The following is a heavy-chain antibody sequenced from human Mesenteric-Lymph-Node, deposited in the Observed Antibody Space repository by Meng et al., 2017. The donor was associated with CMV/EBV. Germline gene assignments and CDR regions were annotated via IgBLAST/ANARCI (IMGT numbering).Heavy chain of an antibody. V-gene: IGHV1-8*01. J-gene: IGHJ5*02. D-gene: IGHD6-6*01. CDR1: GYTFTSYD. CDR2: MNPNSGNT. CDR3: ARAIAARPYWFDP. Sequence: ASVKVSCKASGYTFTSYDINWVRQATGQGLEWMGWMNPNSGNTGYAQKFQGRVTMTRNTSISTAYMELSSLRSEDTAVYYCARAIAARPYWFDPWGQGTLVTVSS.